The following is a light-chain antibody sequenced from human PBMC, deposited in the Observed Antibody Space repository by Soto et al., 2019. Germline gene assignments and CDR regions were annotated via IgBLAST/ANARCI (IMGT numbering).Light chain of an antibody. CDR1: SSDVGGYNY. CDR3: SSYTSSSTLVV. CDR2: DVS. J-gene: IGLJ2*01. V-gene: IGLV2-14*01. Sequence: QSVLTQPASVSGSPGQSITISCTGTSSDVGGYNYVSWYQQHPGKAPKIMIYDVSNRPSGVSNRFSGSKSGNTASLTISGLQDEDEADYDCSSYTSSSTLVVFGGGTKLTVL.